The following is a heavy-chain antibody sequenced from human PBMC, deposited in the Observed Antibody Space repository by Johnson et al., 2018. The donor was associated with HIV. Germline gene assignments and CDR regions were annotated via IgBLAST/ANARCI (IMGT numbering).Heavy chain of an antibody. J-gene: IGHJ3*01. CDR2: ISDDGTNT. CDR3: ARACRDGYTCDVYDV. D-gene: IGHD5-24*01. CDR1: EFSFSTYA. V-gene: IGHV3-30*14. Sequence: QVQLVESGGGVVQPERSLRLSCAASEFSFSTYAMRWVRQAPGKGLEGVAVISDDGTNTDYADAVKGRFTISRDNSKNTLYLQMNSLRAEDTALYYCARACRDGYTCDVYDVWGQGTMVTVSS.